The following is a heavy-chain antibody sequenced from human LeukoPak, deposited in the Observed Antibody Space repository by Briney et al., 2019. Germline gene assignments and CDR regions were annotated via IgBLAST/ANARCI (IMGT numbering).Heavy chain of an antibody. D-gene: IGHD5-12*01. CDR2: IRGNANSYAT. J-gene: IGHJ5*02. CDR1: GFTFSGSA. CDR3: SQYSGAPS. Sequence: GGSLKLSCAASGFTFSGSAMHWVRHASGKGLEWVGRIRGNANSYATAYAASVKGRFTISRDDSKNTAYLQMNSLKTEDTAVYYCSQYSGAPSWGQGTLVTVSS. V-gene: IGHV3-73*01.